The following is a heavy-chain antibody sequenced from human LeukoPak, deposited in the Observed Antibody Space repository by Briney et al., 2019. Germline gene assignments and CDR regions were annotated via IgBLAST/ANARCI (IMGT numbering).Heavy chain of an antibody. CDR2: INPNSGGT. V-gene: IGHV1-2*06. Sequence: GASVKVSCKASGGTFSSYAISWVRQAPGQGLEWMGRINPNSGGTNYAQKFQGRVTMTRDTSISTAYMELGRLRSDDTAVYYCAREVKLRFLEWPDYYYGMDVWGQGTTVTVSS. CDR3: AREVKLRFLEWPDYYYGMDV. D-gene: IGHD3-3*01. CDR1: GGTFSSYA. J-gene: IGHJ6*02.